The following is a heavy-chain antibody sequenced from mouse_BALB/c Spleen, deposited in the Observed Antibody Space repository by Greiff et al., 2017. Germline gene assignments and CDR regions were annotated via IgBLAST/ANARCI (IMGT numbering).Heavy chain of an antibody. Sequence: EVKVVESGGGLVKPGGSLKLSCAASGFTFSSYTMSWVRQTPEKRLEWVATISSGGSYTYYPDSVKGRFTISRDNAKNTLYLQMSSLKSEDTAMYYCTRVITTANFDYWGQGTTLTVSS. J-gene: IGHJ2*01. V-gene: IGHV5-6-4*01. CDR2: ISSGGSYT. CDR1: GFTFSSYT. D-gene: IGHD1-2*01. CDR3: TRVITTANFDY.